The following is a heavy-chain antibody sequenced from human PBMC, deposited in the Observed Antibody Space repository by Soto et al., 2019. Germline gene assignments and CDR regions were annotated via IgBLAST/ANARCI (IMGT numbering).Heavy chain of an antibody. D-gene: IGHD4-17*01. CDR1: GFIFSSYA. Sequence: EVQLLESGGGLVQPGGSLRLSCAASGFIFSSYAMSWVRQAPGKGLEWVSLISGSGGIRHYADSVKGRFTISRDNSKNTMYLQMNSLTAEDSAVYYCANVVGYGGIRDDAFDIWGQGTMVTFSS. CDR3: ANVVGYGGIRDDAFDI. CDR2: ISGSGGIR. V-gene: IGHV3-23*01. J-gene: IGHJ3*02.